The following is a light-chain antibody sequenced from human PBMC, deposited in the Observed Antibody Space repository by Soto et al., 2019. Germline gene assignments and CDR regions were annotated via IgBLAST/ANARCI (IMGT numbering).Light chain of an antibody. V-gene: IGLV2-11*01. Sequence: QSALTQPRSVSGSLGQSVTISCTGTSSDVGGYDYVSWYQQHPGKAPKFMIYDVTKRPSGVPDRFSGSKSGNTASLTISGLQAEDEADYYCCSYAGSYTFVFATGTKLTVL. CDR1: SSDVGGYDY. J-gene: IGLJ1*01. CDR3: CSYAGSYTFV. CDR2: DVT.